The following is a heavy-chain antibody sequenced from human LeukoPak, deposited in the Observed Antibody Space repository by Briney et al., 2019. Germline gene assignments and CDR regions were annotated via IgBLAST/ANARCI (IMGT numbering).Heavy chain of an antibody. V-gene: IGHV3-23*01. J-gene: IGHJ4*02. D-gene: IGHD2-2*01. CDR2: ISGSGDST. Sequence: GGSLRLSCAASGFTFSSYAMSWVRQAPGEGLEWVSVISGSGDSTLYADSVKGRFTVSRDNSKNTLYLQMNSLRAEDTAVYYCAKDRYCSSTRCYGDFDYWGQGTLVTVSS. CDR3: AKDRYCSSTRCYGDFDY. CDR1: GFTFSSYA.